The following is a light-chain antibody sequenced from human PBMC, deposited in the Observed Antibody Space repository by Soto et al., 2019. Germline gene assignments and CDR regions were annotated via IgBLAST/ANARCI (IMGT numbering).Light chain of an antibody. CDR2: AAS. Sequence: DIQMTQSPSSLSASVGDRVTITCRASQNINNYLAWYQQKPGNAPKLLIYAASTLQSGVPSRFSGGGSGTDFSLTISGLQPEDVATYYCEKYNNGPPATFGPGTKV. CDR3: EKYNNGPPAT. CDR1: QNINNY. J-gene: IGKJ3*01. V-gene: IGKV1-27*01.